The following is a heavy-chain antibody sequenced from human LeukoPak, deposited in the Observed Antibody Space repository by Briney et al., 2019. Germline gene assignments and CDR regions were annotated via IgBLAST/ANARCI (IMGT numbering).Heavy chain of an antibody. CDR3: AREGDYKGFEIDP. Sequence: ASVKVSCKASGYTFTGYYMHWVRQATGQGLEWMGGINPNSGDTNYAQKVQGRVTMTSDTSNSTDYMELSRLRSDDTAVYYCAREGDYKGFEIDPWGQGTLVTVSS. CDR1: GYTFTGYY. CDR2: INPNSGDT. V-gene: IGHV1-2*02. D-gene: IGHD4-11*01. J-gene: IGHJ5*02.